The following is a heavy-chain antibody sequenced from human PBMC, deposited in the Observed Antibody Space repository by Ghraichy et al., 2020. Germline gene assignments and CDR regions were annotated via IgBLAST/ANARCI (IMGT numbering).Heavy chain of an antibody. CDR1: GFTFSNAW. D-gene: IGHD4-23*01. CDR3: TTEKAPGGNSDWYFDL. V-gene: IGHV3-15*01. CDR2: IKSKTDGGTT. Sequence: GGSLRLSCAASGFTFSNAWMSWVRQAPGKGLEWVGRIKSKTDGGTTDYAAPVKGRFTISRDDSKNTLYLQMNSLKTEDTAVYYCTTEKAPGGNSDWYFDLWGRGTLVTVSS. J-gene: IGHJ2*01.